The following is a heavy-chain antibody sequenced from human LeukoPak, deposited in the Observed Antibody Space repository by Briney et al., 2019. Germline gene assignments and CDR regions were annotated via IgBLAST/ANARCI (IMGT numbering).Heavy chain of an antibody. J-gene: IGHJ4*02. CDR1: GGSISSGDYY. D-gene: IGHD3-22*01. V-gene: IGHV4-30-4*01. CDR2: IYYSGST. Sequence: PSETLSLTCTVSGGSISSGDYYWSWIRQPPGKGLEWIGYIYYSGSTYYNPSLKSRVTISVDTSKNQFSLKLSSVTAADTAVYYCARDLDSSGYFPLFYYWGQGTLVTVSS. CDR3: ARDLDSSGYFPLFYY.